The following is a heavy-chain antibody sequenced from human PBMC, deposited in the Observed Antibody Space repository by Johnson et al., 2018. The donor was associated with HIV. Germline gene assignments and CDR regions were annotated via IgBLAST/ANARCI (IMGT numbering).Heavy chain of an antibody. CDR1: GFTFSSYA. V-gene: IGHV3-30-3*01. CDR3: ARDFIAPELGDAFDI. CDR2: ISYDGSNK. D-gene: IGHD6-25*01. Sequence: QVQLVESGGGVVQPGRSLRLSCAASGFTFSSYAMHWVRQAPGKGLVWVAVISYDGSNKYYADSVKGRFTISRDNSKNTLYLQMNSLRAEDTAVYYCARDFIAPELGDAFDIWGQGTMVTVSS. J-gene: IGHJ3*02.